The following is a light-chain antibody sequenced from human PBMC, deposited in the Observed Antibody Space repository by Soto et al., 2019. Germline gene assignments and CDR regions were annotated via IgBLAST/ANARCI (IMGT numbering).Light chain of an antibody. J-gene: IGKJ1*01. Sequence: EIVMTQSPATLSVSPGEGATLSCRASQSVSRNLAWYQQQPGQAPRVLIYGASTRATGIPARFSGSGSGTDFTLTISSRQSEDFVVYYCQQYKAWPLTFGQGTKVEIK. CDR1: QSVSRN. V-gene: IGKV3-15*01. CDR3: QQYKAWPLT. CDR2: GAS.